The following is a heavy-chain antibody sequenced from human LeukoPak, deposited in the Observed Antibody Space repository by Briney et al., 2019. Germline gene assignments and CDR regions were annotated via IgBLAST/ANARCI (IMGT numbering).Heavy chain of an antibody. CDR3: ARDPGYSYGYSYFDY. V-gene: IGHV4-59*01. D-gene: IGHD5-18*01. J-gene: IGHJ4*02. Sequence: SETLSLTCTVPGGSISSYFWSWIRQPPGKGLEWIGYIYYSGSTNYNPYLKSRVTISVYTSKNQFSLKLSSVTAADTAVYYCARDPGYSYGYSYFDYWGQGTLVTVSS. CDR1: GGSISSYF. CDR2: IYYSGST.